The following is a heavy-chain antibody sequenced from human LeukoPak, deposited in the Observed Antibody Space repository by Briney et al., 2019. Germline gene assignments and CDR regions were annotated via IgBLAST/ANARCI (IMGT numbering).Heavy chain of an antibody. CDR3: ARAEQWLATVT. Sequence: GASVKVSCKASGGTFSSYAISWVRQAPGQGLEWMGRIIPILGIANYAQKFQGRVTITADKSTSTAYMELSSLRAEDTAVYYCARAEQWLATVTWGQGTLVTVSS. D-gene: IGHD6-19*01. CDR1: GGTFSSYA. V-gene: IGHV1-69*04. CDR2: IIPILGIA. J-gene: IGHJ4*02.